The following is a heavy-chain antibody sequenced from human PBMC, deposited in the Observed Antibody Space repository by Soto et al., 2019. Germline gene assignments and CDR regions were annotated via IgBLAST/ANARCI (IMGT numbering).Heavy chain of an antibody. J-gene: IGHJ3*02. CDR1: GGTFSSYA. CDR3: ARDRRQKWAFDI. D-gene: IGHD1-26*01. Sequence: SVKVSCKXSGGTFSSYAISWVRQAPGQGLEWMGGIIPIFGTANYAQKFQGRVTITADESTSTAYMELSSLRSEDTAVYYCARDRRQKWAFDIWGQGTMVTVSS. CDR2: IIPIFGTA. V-gene: IGHV1-69*13.